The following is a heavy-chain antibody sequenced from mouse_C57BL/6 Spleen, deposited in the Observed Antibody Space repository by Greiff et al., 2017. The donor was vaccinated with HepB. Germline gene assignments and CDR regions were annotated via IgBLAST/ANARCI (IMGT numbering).Heavy chain of an antibody. V-gene: IGHV1-39*01. CDR1: GYSFTDYN. CDR2: INPYYGTT. D-gene: IGHD2-2*01. J-gene: IGHJ2*01. Sequence: EVKLMESGPELVKPGAPVKISCKASGYSFTDYNMNWVKQSNGKSIEWIGVINPYYGTTSYNQKSKGKATLTVDQSSSTAYMQLNSLTSEDSAVYYCARSTMVTYFDYWGQGTTLTVSS. CDR3: ARSTMVTYFDY.